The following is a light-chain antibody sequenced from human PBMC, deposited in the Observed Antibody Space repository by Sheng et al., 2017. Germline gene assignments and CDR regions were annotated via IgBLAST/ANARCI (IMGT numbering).Light chain of an antibody. CDR3: MQALQTPFT. CDR2: LGS. Sequence: DIVLTQSPRSLPVTPGEPASISCRSSQSLLHINGYNYVDWYLQKPGQSPHLLIYLGSNRASGVPDRFSGSYSGTDFTLKISRVEAEDVGVYYCMQALQTPFTFGPGTEVHVK. J-gene: IGKJ3*01. CDR1: QSLLHINGYNY. V-gene: IGKV2-28*01.